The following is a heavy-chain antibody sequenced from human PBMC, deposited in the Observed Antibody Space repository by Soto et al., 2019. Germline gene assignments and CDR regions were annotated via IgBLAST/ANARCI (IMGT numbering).Heavy chain of an antibody. V-gene: IGHV1-69*01. J-gene: IGHJ6*02. CDR1: GGTFSSYA. CDR3: ARSQGSSTSLEIYYYYYYGMDV. D-gene: IGHD2-2*01. CDR2: IIPISGTA. Sequence: QVQLVQSGAEVKKPGSSVKVSCKASGGTFSSYAISWVRQAPGQGLEWMGGIIPISGTANYAQKFQGIVTITADESTSTGYMELSSLRSEDTAVYYCARSQGSSTSLEIYYYYYYGMDVWGQRTTVTVSS.